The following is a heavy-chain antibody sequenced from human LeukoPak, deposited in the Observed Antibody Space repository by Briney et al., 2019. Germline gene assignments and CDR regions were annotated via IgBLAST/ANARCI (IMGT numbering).Heavy chain of an antibody. CDR3: ARQPRWVVPAAIRENNWFDP. V-gene: IGHV3-7*01. Sequence: GGALRLSCSAPRLNFRSYRMSTVHQAPGKGVEWEANIKQDGSEKYYVHSEKRRYPISRDNAKNSLYLQMKSLRAEDTAVYYCARQPRWVVPAAIRENNWFDPWGQGTLVTVSS. CDR1: RLNFRSYR. CDR2: IKQDGSEK. D-gene: IGHD2-2*02. J-gene: IGHJ5*02.